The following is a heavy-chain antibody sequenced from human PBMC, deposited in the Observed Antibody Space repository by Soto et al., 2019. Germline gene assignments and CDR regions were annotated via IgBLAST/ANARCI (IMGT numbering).Heavy chain of an antibody. CDR3: AREGYSSSWYYYYGMDV. D-gene: IGHD6-13*01. CDR1: GFTFSSYA. J-gene: IGHJ6*01. CDR2: ISYDGSNK. V-gene: IGHV3-30-3*01. Sequence: QVQLVESGGGVVQPGRSLRLSCAASGFTFSSYAMHWVRQAPGKGLEWVAVISYDGSNKYYADSVKGRFTISRDNSKNTLYLQMNSLRAEDTAVYYCAREGYSSSWYYYYGMDVW.